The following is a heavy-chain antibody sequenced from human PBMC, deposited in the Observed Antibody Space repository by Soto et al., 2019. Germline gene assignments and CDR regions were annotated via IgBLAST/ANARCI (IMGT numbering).Heavy chain of an antibody. CDR3: AKHDFWTLYNTGLDS. CDR1: GFTFSSYG. Sequence: GGSLRLSCAASGFTFSSYGMHWVRQAPGKGLEWVAGISYGGSNKNYADSVKGRFTISRDNSKNTLYLQMNSLRAEDTAVYYCAKHDFWTLYNTGLDSWGQGTLVTVSS. D-gene: IGHD3-3*01. CDR2: ISYGGSNK. V-gene: IGHV3-30*18. J-gene: IGHJ4*02.